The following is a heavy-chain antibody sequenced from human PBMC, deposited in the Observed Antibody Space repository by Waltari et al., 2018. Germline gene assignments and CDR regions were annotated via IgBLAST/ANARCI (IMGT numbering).Heavy chain of an antibody. D-gene: IGHD1-1*01. Sequence: QLQLQESGPGLVKPSETLSLTCTVSGGSISNGDYHLGWVRQPPGKGLEWISTIHYTGSPYYNPYLKSRLTISVDTSKNQFSLKLSSVTAADTAVYHCMRDQRSTVLDWGQGTLVTVSS. CDR3: MRDQRSTVLD. J-gene: IGHJ4*02. CDR2: IHYTGSP. V-gene: IGHV4-39*07. CDR1: GGSISNGDYH.